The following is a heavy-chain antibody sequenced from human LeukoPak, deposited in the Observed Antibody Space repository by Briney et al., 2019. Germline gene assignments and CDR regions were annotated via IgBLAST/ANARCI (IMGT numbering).Heavy chain of an antibody. V-gene: IGHV4-59*12. CDR2: IYYSGST. CDR1: GGSISSDY. Sequence: SETLSLTCTVSGGSISSDYWSWIRQPPGKGLEWIGYIYYSGSTDYNPSLESRVTISVDTSKNQFSLKLSSVTAADTAVYYCARGYYDYVWGSYRPRFDYWGQGTLVTVSS. D-gene: IGHD3-16*02. CDR3: ARGYYDYVWGSYRPRFDY. J-gene: IGHJ4*02.